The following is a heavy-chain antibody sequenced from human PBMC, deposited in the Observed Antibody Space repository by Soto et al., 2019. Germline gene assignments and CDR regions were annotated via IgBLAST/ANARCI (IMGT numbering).Heavy chain of an antibody. CDR2: ISRDGSNA. Sequence: QVQLVESGGGVVQPGRSLTLSCAASGFTFSSYVIHWVRQTPDKGLEWVAFISRDGSNAYYADSVKGRFTISRDNSKNTLYLEMNSLRPEDTAVYYCARDDEGRSDSDLGYWGQGTLVVVSS. CDR3: ARDDEGRSDSDLGY. V-gene: IGHV3-30-3*01. J-gene: IGHJ4*02. D-gene: IGHD3-10*01. CDR1: GFTFSSYV.